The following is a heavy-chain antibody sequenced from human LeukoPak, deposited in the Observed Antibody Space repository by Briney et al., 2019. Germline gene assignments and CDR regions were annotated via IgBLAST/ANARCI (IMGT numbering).Heavy chain of an antibody. CDR1: GFTFSSYW. Sequence: GGSLRLSCAASGFTFSSYWMSWVRQAPGKGLEWVANIKQDGSEKYYVDSVKGRFTISRDNAKNSLYLQMNSLRAEDTAVYYCARASSSGWFENWFDPWGQGTLVTVSS. CDR3: ARASSSGWFENWFDP. D-gene: IGHD6-19*01. CDR2: IKQDGSEK. V-gene: IGHV3-7*01. J-gene: IGHJ5*02.